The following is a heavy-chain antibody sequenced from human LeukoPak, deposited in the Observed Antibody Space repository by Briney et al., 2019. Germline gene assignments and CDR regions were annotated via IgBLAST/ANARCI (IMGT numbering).Heavy chain of an antibody. CDR2: IHDGGST. Sequence: PGGSLRLSCAASGFTVSNNYVAWVRQAPGKGLEWVSVIHDGGSTYYADSVKGRFALSRDNSKNTVYLQMNSLRADDTAVFYCARARYTYSWGNYYCYMDVWGTGATVTVSS. CDR1: GFTVSNNY. J-gene: IGHJ6*03. V-gene: IGHV3-53*01. D-gene: IGHD3-16*02. CDR3: ARARYTYSWGNYYCYMDV.